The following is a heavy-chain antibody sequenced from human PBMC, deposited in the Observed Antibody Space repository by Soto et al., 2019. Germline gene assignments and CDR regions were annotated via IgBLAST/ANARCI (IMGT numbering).Heavy chain of an antibody. Sequence: PGGSLRLSCAASGFTFSDYYMSWIRQAPGKGLEWVSYISSSSSYTNYADSVKGRFTISRDNAKNSLYLQMNSLRAEDTDVYYCARDHHRYSGYDYVDYWGQGTLVTVSS. CDR2: ISSSSSYT. D-gene: IGHD5-12*01. J-gene: IGHJ4*02. V-gene: IGHV3-11*05. CDR1: GFTFSDYY. CDR3: ARDHHRYSGYDYVDY.